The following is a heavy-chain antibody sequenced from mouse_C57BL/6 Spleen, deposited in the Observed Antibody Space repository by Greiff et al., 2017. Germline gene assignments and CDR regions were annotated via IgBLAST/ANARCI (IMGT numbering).Heavy chain of an antibody. V-gene: IGHV1-72*01. CDR1: GYTFTSYW. CDR3: ARRGVRRGYYSVDC. J-gene: IGHJ4*01. Sequence: VQLQQPGAELVKPGASVKLSCKASGYTFTSYWMHWVKQRPGRGLEWIGRIDPNSGGTKYNEKFKSKATLTVDKPSSTAYMQLSRLTSEDAAVYYCARRGVRRGYYSVDCWGRGTSVTVS. CDR2: IDPNSGGT.